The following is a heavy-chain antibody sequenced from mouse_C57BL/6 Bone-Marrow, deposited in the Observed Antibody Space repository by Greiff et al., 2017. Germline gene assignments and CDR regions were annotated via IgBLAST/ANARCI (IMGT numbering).Heavy chain of an antibody. CDR2: ISSGSSPI. CDR1: GFTFSDYG. CDR3: ARNFPLYYSYAMDY. V-gene: IGHV5-17*01. Sequence: EVKLMESGGGLVKPGGSLKLSCAASGFTFSDYGMHWVRQAPEKGLEWVAYISSGSSPIYYADTVKGRFTISRDNAKNTLFLQMTSLRSEDTAMYYCARNFPLYYSYAMDYWGQGTSVTVSS. D-gene: IGHD1-1*01. J-gene: IGHJ4*01.